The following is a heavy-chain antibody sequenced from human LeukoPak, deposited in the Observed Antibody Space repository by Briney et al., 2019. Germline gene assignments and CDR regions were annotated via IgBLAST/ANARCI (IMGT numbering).Heavy chain of an antibody. J-gene: IGHJ5*02. CDR2: ITISGHTK. CDR3: ARGDPHADL. Sequence: RGSLRLSCAASGFALNTYEMNWVRQPPGKGLEWIADITISGHTKNYADSVKGRFTISRDNAGTSLYLQMNSLRVEDTGVYYCARGDPHADLWGQGTLVTVSS. CDR1: GFALNTYE. V-gene: IGHV3-48*03.